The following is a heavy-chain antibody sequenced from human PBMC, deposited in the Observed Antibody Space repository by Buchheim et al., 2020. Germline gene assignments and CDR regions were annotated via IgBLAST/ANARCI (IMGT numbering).Heavy chain of an antibody. CDR2: INHSGST. CDR3: ARANFGVVWDGLYGMDV. D-gene: IGHD3-3*01. CDR1: GGSFSGYY. J-gene: IGHJ6*02. Sequence: QVQLQQWGAGLLKPSETLSLTCAVYGGSFSGYYWSWIRQPPGKGLAWIGEINHSGSTNYNPSLKSRVTISADTSKKKFSLKLSSVTAAETAVYYCARANFGVVWDGLYGMDVWGQGTT. V-gene: IGHV4-34*01.